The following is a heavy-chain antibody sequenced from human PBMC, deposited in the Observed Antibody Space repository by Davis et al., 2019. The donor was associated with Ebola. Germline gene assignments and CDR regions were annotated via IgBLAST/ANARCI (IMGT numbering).Heavy chain of an antibody. D-gene: IGHD3-22*01. J-gene: IGHJ4*02. CDR2: IYSGGST. CDR3: ASAYYYDSSGYLLGG. Sequence: GESLKISCAASGFTVSSNYMSWVRQAPGKGLEWVSVIYSGGSTYCADSVKGRFTISRDNSKNTLYLQMNSLRAEDTAVYYCASAYYYDSSGYLLGGWGQGTLVTVSS. CDR1: GFTVSSNY. V-gene: IGHV3-53*01.